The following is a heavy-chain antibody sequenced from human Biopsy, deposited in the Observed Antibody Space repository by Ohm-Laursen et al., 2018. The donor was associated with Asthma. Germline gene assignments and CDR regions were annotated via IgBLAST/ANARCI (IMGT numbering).Heavy chain of an antibody. CDR2: ISYDGSNR. CDR1: GFTFSTYG. D-gene: IGHD3-10*01. V-gene: IGHV3-30*18. CDR3: AKDVVWFRELGGMDV. J-gene: IGHJ6*02. Sequence: SLRLSCTAAGFTFSTYGMHWVRQAPGKGLEWVAVISYDGSNRYSADSVRGRFTISRDNSKNTLYLQMSSLRAGDTAVYYCAKDVVWFRELGGMDVWGQGTTVTVSS.